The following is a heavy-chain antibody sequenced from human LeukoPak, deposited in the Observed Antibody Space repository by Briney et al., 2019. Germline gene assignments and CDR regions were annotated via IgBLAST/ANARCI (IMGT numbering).Heavy chain of an antibody. CDR3: ARGGPAYYDFWSGYSFDY. CDR2: SYYSGST. D-gene: IGHD3-3*01. J-gene: IGHJ4*02. V-gene: IGHV4-59*01. CDR1: GGSISSYY. Sequence: SETLSLTCTVSGGSISSYYWSWIRQPPGKGLEWIGYSYYSGSTNYNPSLKSRVTISVDTSKNQFSLKLSSVTAADTAVYYCARGGPAYYDFWSGYSFDYWGQGTLVTVSS.